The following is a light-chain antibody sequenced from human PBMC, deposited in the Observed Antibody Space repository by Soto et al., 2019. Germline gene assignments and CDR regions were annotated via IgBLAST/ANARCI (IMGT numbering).Light chain of an antibody. CDR2: KAS. Sequence: DIQMTQSPSTLSASVGDRVTITCRASQTISIWLAWYQQKPGKAPNLLIYKASSLESGVPSRFSGSGSGTEFTLTISSLQHDDFATYYCQQYNTYPLTFGGGTKVEI. V-gene: IGKV1-5*03. CDR3: QQYNTYPLT. CDR1: QTISIW. J-gene: IGKJ4*01.